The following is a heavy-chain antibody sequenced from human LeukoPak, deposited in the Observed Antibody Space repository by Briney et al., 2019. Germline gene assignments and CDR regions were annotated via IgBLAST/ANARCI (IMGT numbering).Heavy chain of an antibody. J-gene: IGHJ4*02. Sequence: GGSLRLSCAASGFTFRSYSMNWVRQAPGKGLEWVSSISSSSSYIYYADSVKGRFTISRDNAKNSLYLQMNSLRAEDTAVYYCARGLITTVDYWGQGTLVTVSS. CDR1: GFTFRSYS. CDR2: ISSSSSYI. D-gene: IGHD3-3*01. CDR3: ARGLITTVDY. V-gene: IGHV3-21*01.